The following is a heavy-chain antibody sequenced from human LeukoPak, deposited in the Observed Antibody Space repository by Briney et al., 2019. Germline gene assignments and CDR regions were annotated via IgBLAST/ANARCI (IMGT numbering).Heavy chain of an antibody. D-gene: IGHD3-22*01. V-gene: IGHV4-4*02. CDR1: GGSISSSNW. CDR2: IYHSGST. J-gene: IGHJ6*02. Sequence: PSETLSLTCAVSGGSISSSNWWSWARQPPGKGLEWIGEIYHSGSTNYNPSLKSRVTISVDKSKNQFSLKLSSVTAADTAVYYCARDEYYYDSTPQPGSSYYYYGMDVWGQGTTVTVSS. CDR3: ARDEYYYDSTPQPGSSYYYYGMDV.